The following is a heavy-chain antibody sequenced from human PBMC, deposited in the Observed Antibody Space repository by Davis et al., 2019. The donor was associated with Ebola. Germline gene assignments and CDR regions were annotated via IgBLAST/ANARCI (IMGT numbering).Heavy chain of an antibody. CDR1: GFTFSRYT. J-gene: IGHJ6*02. CDR2: ISSSSSYI. Sequence: GESLKISCAASGFTFSRYTMNWVRQAPGKGLEWVSSISSSSSYIYYADSVKGRFTISRDNAKNSLYLQMNSLRAEDTAVYYCARDGLRFLEGVTDIRAEYYYYYGMDVWGQGTTVTVSS. D-gene: IGHD3-3*01. V-gene: IGHV3-21*04. CDR3: ARDGLRFLEGVTDIRAEYYYYYGMDV.